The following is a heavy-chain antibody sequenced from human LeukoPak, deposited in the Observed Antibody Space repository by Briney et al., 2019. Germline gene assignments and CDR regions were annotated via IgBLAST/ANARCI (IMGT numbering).Heavy chain of an antibody. Sequence: ASETLSLTCAVYGGSFSDYDWSWIRQPPGKGLEWIGEISHSGTTNCDPSLKSRISMSIDTSRSQFSLNLGSVTAADTAVYYCARYVPVRTGTTRASFDYWGLGTLVTVSS. CDR2: ISHSGTT. CDR3: ARYVPVRTGTTRASFDY. D-gene: IGHD1-1*01. CDR1: GGSFSDYD. J-gene: IGHJ4*02. V-gene: IGHV4-34*10.